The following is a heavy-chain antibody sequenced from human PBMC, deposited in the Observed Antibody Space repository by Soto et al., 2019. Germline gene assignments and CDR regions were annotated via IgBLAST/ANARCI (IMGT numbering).Heavy chain of an antibody. CDR3: SAEVVARGLV. CDR1: GERVCRNRSA. CDR2: TYYRSRWYN. V-gene: IGHV6-1*01. J-gene: IGHJ4*02. Sequence: QTLSISCASSGERVCRNRSAWYWNRQSPSRGLEWLGRTYYRSRWYNDYAVSVRSRITVSPDTSNNQFSLHLNSVTPEDTAIYYCSAEVVARGLVWGQGTLVTVSS. D-gene: IGHD5-12*01.